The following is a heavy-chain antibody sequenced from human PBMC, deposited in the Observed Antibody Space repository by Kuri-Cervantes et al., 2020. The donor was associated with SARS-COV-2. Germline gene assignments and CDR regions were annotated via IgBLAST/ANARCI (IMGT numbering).Heavy chain of an antibody. CDR1: GFTFSSYW. CDR2: IKQDGSEK. J-gene: IGHJ3*02. D-gene: IGHD2-15*01. Sequence: ETLSLTCAASGFTFSSYWMSWVHQAPGKGLEWVANIKQDGSEKYYVDSVKGRFTISRDNSKNTLYLQVNSLRAEDAAVYYCAKDRAAARGAFDIWGQGTMVTVSS. CDR3: AKDRAAARGAFDI. V-gene: IGHV3-7*03.